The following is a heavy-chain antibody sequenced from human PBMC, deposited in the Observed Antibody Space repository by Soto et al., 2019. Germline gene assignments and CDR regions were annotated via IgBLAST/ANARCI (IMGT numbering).Heavy chain of an antibody. V-gene: IGHV4-39*01. D-gene: IGHD6-19*01. Sequence: QLQLQESGPGLVKPSETLSLTCTVSGGSISSSSYYWGWIRQPPGKGLERIGSIYYTGTTYYNPSLKSRVTISVDTSKNQFSLKLSSVTAADPAVYYCARTGGSSGWYPAFDYWGQGTLVTVSS. CDR2: IYYTGTT. J-gene: IGHJ4*02. CDR3: ARTGGSSGWYPAFDY. CDR1: GGSISSSSYY.